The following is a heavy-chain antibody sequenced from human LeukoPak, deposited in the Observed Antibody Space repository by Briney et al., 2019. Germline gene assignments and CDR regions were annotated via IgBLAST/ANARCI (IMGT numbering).Heavy chain of an antibody. J-gene: IGHJ4*02. CDR3: ARNAADCTTSACYDS. V-gene: IGHV3-23*01. Sequence: GGSLRLSCAASGFTFRNYAMAWVRQAPGKGLEWVSVVTGNGDTTYYADSLKGRFTISRDNSRNTLYLQMNSLRAEDTAVYHCARNAADCTTSACYDSWGQGTLVTVSS. D-gene: IGHD2-8*01. CDR2: VTGNGDTT. CDR1: GFTFRNYA.